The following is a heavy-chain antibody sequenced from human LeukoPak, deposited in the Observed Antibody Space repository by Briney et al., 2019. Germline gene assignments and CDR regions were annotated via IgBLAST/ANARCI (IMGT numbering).Heavy chain of an antibody. Sequence: SGTLSLTCAVSGGSISSSWWSWDRQPPGKGLEWIGEIFHSGSTNYNPSLKSRVTISVDTSKNQFSLNLSSVTAADTAVYYCATVTRFGFWSGYYAFDYWGQGTLVTVSS. CDR3: ATVTRFGFWSGYYAFDY. V-gene: IGHV4-4*02. J-gene: IGHJ4*02. CDR2: IFHSGST. D-gene: IGHD3-3*01. CDR1: GGSISSSW.